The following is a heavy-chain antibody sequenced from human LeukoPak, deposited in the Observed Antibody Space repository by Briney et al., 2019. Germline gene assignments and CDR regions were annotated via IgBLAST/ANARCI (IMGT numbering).Heavy chain of an antibody. V-gene: IGHV4-39*07. CDR2: IYYSGNT. J-gene: IGHJ4*02. D-gene: IGHD3-10*01. Sequence: PSETLSLTCTVSGGSISSSSYYWGWIRQPPGKGLEWIGSIYYSGNTYYNPSLKSRITISVDTSKNQFSLKLSSVTAADAAVYYCARDEYAYGGRTHLYFFDYWGQGTLVTVSS. CDR1: GGSISSSSYY. CDR3: ARDEYAYGGRTHLYFFDY.